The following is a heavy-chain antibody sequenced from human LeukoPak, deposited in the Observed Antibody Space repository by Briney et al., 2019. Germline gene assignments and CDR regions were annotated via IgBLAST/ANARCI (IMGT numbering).Heavy chain of an antibody. CDR1: GFTFSSYS. Sequence: ESGGSLRLSCAASGFTFSSYSMNWVRQAPGKGLEWVSYISSSSSTIYYADSVKGRFTISRDNAKNSLYLQMNSLRAEDTAVYYCARGYSRAAFDFWGQGTVVAVSS. D-gene: IGHD2-15*01. CDR3: ARGYSRAAFDF. CDR2: ISSSSSTI. V-gene: IGHV3-48*01. J-gene: IGHJ3*01.